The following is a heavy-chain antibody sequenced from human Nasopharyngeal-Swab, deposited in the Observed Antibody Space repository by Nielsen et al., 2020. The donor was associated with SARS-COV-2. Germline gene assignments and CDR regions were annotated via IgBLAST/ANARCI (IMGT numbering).Heavy chain of an antibody. Sequence: ASVKVSCKASGYTFTSYAMHWVRQAPGQRLEWMGWINAGNGNTKYSQKFQGRVTITRVTSASTAYMELSSLRSEDTAVYYCARAVRYYDFWSGYSPGFESYYYYGMDVWGQGTTVTVSS. V-gene: IGHV1-3*01. D-gene: IGHD3-3*01. J-gene: IGHJ6*02. CDR2: INAGNGNT. CDR1: GYTFTSYA. CDR3: ARAVRYYDFWSGYSPGFESYYYYGMDV.